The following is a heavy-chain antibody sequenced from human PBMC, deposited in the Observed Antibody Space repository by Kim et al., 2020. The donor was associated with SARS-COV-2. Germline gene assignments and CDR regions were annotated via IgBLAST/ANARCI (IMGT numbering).Heavy chain of an antibody. CDR1: GFTFNSPW. D-gene: IGHD4-17*01. V-gene: IGHV3-74*01. CDR2: ILGDGTTT. Sequence: GGSLRLSCVASGFTFNSPWMHWVRQAPGKGLVWVSRILGDGTTTTYADSVKGRFTISRDNAKSTLYLQMNSLRDEDTAVYYCARQANYGLDPWGQGTLVTVSS. CDR3: ARQANYGLDP. J-gene: IGHJ5*02.